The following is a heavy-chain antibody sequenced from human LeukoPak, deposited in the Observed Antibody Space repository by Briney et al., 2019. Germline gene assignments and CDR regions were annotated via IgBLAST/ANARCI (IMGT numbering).Heavy chain of an antibody. Sequence: PSETLSLTCTVSGGSISSSSYYWGWIRQPPGKGLEWIGSIYYSGSTYYNPSLKSRVTISVDTSKNQFSLKLSSVTAADTAVYYCAQGWITGYFQHWGQGTLVTVSS. CDR1: GGSISSSSYY. CDR2: IYYSGST. V-gene: IGHV4-39*01. J-gene: IGHJ1*01. CDR3: AQGWITGYFQH. D-gene: IGHD1-14*01.